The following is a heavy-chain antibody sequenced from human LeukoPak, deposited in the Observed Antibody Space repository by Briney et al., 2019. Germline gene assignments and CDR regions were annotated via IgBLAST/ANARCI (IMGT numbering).Heavy chain of an antibody. Sequence: PSETLSLTCTVSGGSISSYYWSWIRQPPGKGLEWIGYIYTSGSTNYSPSLKSRVTISVDTSKNQFSLKLSSVTAADTAVYYCARSYARVDWFDPWGQGTLVTVSS. CDR2: IYTSGST. CDR1: GGSISSYY. CDR3: ARSYARVDWFDP. V-gene: IGHV4-4*09. J-gene: IGHJ5*02. D-gene: IGHD2-2*01.